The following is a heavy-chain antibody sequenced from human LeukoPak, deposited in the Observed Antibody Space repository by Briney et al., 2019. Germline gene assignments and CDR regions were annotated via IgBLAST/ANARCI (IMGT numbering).Heavy chain of an antibody. V-gene: IGHV3-23*01. Sequence: GGSLRLSCAASGFTFSSYAMSWVRQAPGKGLEWVSAISGSGGSTYYADSVKGWFTISRDNSKNTLYLQMNSLRAEDTAVYYCAKEGTLLCSGDCYVDYWGQGTLVTVSS. CDR2: ISGSGGST. CDR3: AKEGTLLCSGDCYVDY. J-gene: IGHJ4*02. D-gene: IGHD2-21*02. CDR1: GFTFSSYA.